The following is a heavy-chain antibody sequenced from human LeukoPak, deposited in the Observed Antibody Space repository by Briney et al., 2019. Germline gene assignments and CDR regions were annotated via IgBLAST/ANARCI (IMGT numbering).Heavy chain of an antibody. V-gene: IGHV4-34*01. J-gene: IGHJ2*01. CDR2: MHYTGAT. CDR3: ARGVTLYYYFDL. D-gene: IGHD4-23*01. CDR1: GGSLSGYY. Sequence: SETLSLTCAVYGGSLSGYYWSWFRQPPGKGLEWIGEMHYTGATNYSPSLKSRVTISAGTSKNQFSLKVNSVTAADTAVYYCARGVTLYYYFDLWGRGALVTVSS.